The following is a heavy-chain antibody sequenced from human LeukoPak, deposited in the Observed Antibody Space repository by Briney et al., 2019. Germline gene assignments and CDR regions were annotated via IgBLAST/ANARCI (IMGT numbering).Heavy chain of an antibody. V-gene: IGHV3-74*01. CDR3: ARVLYNWNDCVDC. CDR1: GFTFDSYW. J-gene: IGHJ4*02. Sequence: GGSLRLSCAASGFTFDSYWMHWVRQVPGKGLVWVSRISGDGATTTYADSVKGRFTISRDNAKSTLYLQMNSLRAEDAAVYYCARVLYNWNDCVDCWGQGTLVTVSS. CDR2: ISGDGATT. D-gene: IGHD1-20*01.